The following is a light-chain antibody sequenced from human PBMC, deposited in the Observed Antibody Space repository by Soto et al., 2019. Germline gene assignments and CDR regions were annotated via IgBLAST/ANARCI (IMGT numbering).Light chain of an antibody. CDR2: GAS. V-gene: IGKV1-16*01. J-gene: IGKJ2*03. Sequence: DVHLTQSPSSVSASVGDRVTITCRASQGVNTWLAWYQKKPGKAPRLLIYGASSLQSGVPLRFSGSGSGTEFTLTISSLQPDDFATYYCQQYNTFYSFGQGTKLEIK. CDR1: QGVNTW. CDR3: QQYNTFYS.